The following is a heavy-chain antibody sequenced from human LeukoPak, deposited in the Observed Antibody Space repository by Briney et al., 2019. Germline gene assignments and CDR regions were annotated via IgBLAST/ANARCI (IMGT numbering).Heavy chain of an antibody. CDR3: AREGAGTVYYYYGMDV. D-gene: IGHD6-19*01. Sequence: ASVKVSCKASGYTFTSYYMHWVRQAPGQGLEWMGIINPSGGSTSYAQKFQGRVTMTRDTSTSTVYMELSSLRSEDTAVYYCAREGAGTVYYYYGMDVWGQGTTVTVSS. CDR1: GYTFTSYY. CDR2: INPSGGST. V-gene: IGHV1-46*01. J-gene: IGHJ6*02.